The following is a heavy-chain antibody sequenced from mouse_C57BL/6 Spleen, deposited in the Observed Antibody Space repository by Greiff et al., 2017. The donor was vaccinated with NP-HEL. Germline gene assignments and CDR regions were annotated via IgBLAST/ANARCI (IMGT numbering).Heavy chain of an antibody. CDR3: ARHPNYGRAMDY. CDR2: ISSGGSYT. V-gene: IGHV5-6*01. J-gene: IGHJ4*01. D-gene: IGHD1-2*01. Sequence: EVQVVESGGDLVKPGGSLKLSCAASGFTFSSYGMSWVRQTPDKRLEWVATISSGGSYTYYPDSVKGRFTISRDNAKNTLYLQMSSLKSEDTAMDYCARHPNYGRAMDYWGQGTSVTVSS. CDR1: GFTFSSYG.